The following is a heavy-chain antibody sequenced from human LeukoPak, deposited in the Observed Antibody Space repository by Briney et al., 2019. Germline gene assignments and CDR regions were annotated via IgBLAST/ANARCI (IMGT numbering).Heavy chain of an antibody. Sequence: GGSLRLSCAASGFTFSRYWMSWVREAPGEGVEWGANIKQDGSEKYYVESVKGRFTISRDNAKNSLYRQMNSLRAEDTAVYYCARYGLSCSGGSCYSGYFDYWGQGTLVTVSS. J-gene: IGHJ4*02. D-gene: IGHD2-15*01. V-gene: IGHV3-7*05. CDR3: ARYGLSCSGGSCYSGYFDY. CDR1: GFTFSRYW. CDR2: IKQDGSEK.